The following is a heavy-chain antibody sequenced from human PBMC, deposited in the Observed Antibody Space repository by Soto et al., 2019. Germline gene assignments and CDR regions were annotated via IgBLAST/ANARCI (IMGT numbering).Heavy chain of an antibody. CDR3: VNSGTCYDSSGYYCDYYYGMDV. CDR1: GFTFCSYA. Sequence: PGGSLRISCSASGFTFCSYAMHGVRQAPGKGLEYVSAISSNGGSTYYADSVKGRFTISRDNSKNTLYLQMSSLRAEDTAVYYCVNSGTCYDSSGYYCDYYYGMDVWGQGTTVTVSS. CDR2: ISSNGGST. V-gene: IGHV3-64D*08. D-gene: IGHD3-22*01. J-gene: IGHJ6*02.